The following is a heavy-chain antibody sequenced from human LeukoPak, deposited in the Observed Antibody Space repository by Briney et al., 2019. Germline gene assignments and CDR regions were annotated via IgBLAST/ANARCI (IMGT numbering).Heavy chain of an antibody. V-gene: IGHV4-34*01. J-gene: IGHJ6*03. CDR2: INHSGST. Sequence: PSETLSLTCGVYGGSFSGYYWSWIRQPPGKGLEWIGEINHSGSTNYNPSLKSRVTISVDTSKNQFSLKLSSVTAADTAVYYCARDLGLYSSRGATPNYYYYYMDVWGKGTTVTISS. CDR3: ARDLGLYSSRGATPNYYYYYMDV. CDR1: GGSFSGYY. D-gene: IGHD6-13*01.